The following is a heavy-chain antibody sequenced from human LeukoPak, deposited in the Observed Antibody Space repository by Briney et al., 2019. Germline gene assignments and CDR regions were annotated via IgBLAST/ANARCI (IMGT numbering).Heavy chain of an antibody. Sequence: PGGSLRLSCSASGFTFSKNAMHWVRQAPGKGLEYVSGISSNGGSTYYPDSVKGRFTISRDNARNSLYLQMNSLRAEDTAVYYCARMLGGAGDYWGQGTLVTVSS. J-gene: IGHJ4*02. D-gene: IGHD3-16*01. CDR2: ISSNGGST. V-gene: IGHV3-64*04. CDR3: ARMLGGAGDY. CDR1: GFTFSKNA.